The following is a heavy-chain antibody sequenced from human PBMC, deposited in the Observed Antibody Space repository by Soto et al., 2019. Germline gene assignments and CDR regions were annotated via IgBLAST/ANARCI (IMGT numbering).Heavy chain of an antibody. CDR2: IYYSGST. CDR1: GGSISSGGYY. J-gene: IGHJ4*02. Sequence: SETLSLTCTVSGGSISSGGYYWGWIRQHPGKGLEWIGYIYYSGSTYYNPSLKSRVTISVDTSKNQFSLKLSCVTAADTAVYYCARGLLYYDILTGYYGPFDYWGQGTLVTVSS. V-gene: IGHV4-31*03. D-gene: IGHD3-9*01. CDR3: ARGLLYYDILTGYYGPFDY.